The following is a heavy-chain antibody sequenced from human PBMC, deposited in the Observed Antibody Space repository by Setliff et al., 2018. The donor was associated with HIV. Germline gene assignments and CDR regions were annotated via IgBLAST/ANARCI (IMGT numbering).Heavy chain of an antibody. D-gene: IGHD5-12*01. CDR1: GDSIRGYY. CDR3: ARRMPIPGIAITPVDY. J-gene: IGHJ4*02. CDR2: VFYTGFA. V-gene: IGHV4-59*08. Sequence: SETLSLTCTVSGDSIRGYYWGWIRQPPGKGLEWMGYVFYTGFAAYNPSLKSRLTISVDTSKGQFSLTLTSVTAADTAVYYCARRMPIPGIAITPVDYWGQGALVTVSS.